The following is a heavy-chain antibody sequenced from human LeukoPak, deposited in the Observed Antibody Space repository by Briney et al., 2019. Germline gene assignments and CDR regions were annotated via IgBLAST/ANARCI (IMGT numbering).Heavy chain of an antibody. Sequence: SETLSLTCAVYGGSFSDYYWSWIRQSPGKGLEWIGEINHSGSTNYNSSLKSRVTISVDTSKNQFSLKLRSVTAADTAVYYCARTPPGTRPRKRSNWFDPWGQGTLVTVSS. CDR1: GGSFSDYY. D-gene: IGHD1-14*01. J-gene: IGHJ5*02. V-gene: IGHV4-34*01. CDR3: ARTPPGTRPRKRSNWFDP. CDR2: INHSGST.